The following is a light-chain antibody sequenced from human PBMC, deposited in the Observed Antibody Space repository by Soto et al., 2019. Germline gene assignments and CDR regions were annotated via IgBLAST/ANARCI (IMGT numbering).Light chain of an antibody. V-gene: IGKV1-5*01. CDR2: DAS. J-gene: IGKJ5*01. CDR3: QQFNSYPIT. CDR1: QSVSGW. Sequence: DIQMTQSPSTVSASVLDTVTFTFLASQSVSGWLAWYQQKPGEAPKLLIYDASALPRGVPSRFSGSGSGTEFTLTISSLQPEDFATYYCQQFNSYPITFGQGTRLEIK.